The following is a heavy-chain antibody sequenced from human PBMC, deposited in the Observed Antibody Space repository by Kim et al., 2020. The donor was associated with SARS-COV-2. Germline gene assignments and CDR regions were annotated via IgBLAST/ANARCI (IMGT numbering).Heavy chain of an antibody. Sequence: GGSLRLSCAASGFTFSSYGMHWVRQAPGKGLEWVAVISYDGSNKYYADSVKGRFTISRDNSKNTLYLQMNSLRAEDTAVYYCAKDINSSGWYKPPVDYWGQGTLVTVSS. J-gene: IGHJ4*02. CDR2: ISYDGSNK. CDR1: GFTFSSYG. CDR3: AKDINSSGWYKPPVDY. V-gene: IGHV3-30*18. D-gene: IGHD6-19*01.